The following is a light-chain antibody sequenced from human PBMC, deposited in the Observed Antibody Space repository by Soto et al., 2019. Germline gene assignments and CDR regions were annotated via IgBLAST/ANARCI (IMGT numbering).Light chain of an antibody. CDR2: LGS. CDR3: MQALQPPQT. V-gene: IGKV2-28*01. CDR1: QSLLHTNGYNY. J-gene: IGKJ4*01. Sequence: DIVMTQSPLSLPVTPGEPASISCRSSQSLLHTNGYNYLDWYLQKPGQSPQLLIYLGSSRASGVPDRFSGSGAGTDFTLKISRVEAEDVGVYYCMQALQPPQTFGGGTKVEVK.